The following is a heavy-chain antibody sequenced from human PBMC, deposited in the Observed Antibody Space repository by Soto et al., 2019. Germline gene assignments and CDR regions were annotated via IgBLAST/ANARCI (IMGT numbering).Heavy chain of an antibody. J-gene: IGHJ4*02. CDR3: ARDKISGLFDY. CDR2: IYHSGTT. CDR1: GGSISSRGYY. Sequence: PSETLSLTCTVSGGSISSRGYYWSWIRQHPGKGLEWIGYIYHSGTTYYKPSLKSRVTISVDTSKNQFSLKLTSVTAADTAVYYCARDKISGLFDYWGQGTLVTVSS. V-gene: IGHV4-31*03.